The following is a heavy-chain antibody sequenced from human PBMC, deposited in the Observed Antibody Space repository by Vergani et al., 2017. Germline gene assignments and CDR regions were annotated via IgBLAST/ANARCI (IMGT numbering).Heavy chain of an antibody. CDR1: GASINNDFYY. D-gene: IGHD3-16*01. Sequence: QVQLQESGPGLVKPSQTLSLTCTVSGASINNDFYYWHWIRQPAGGKLEWIGRLYLGGSTDYNPSLRGRVSLFLDTSKNQFFLNLTSMTAADTALYFCVGTIWGRQSSDAYDSWGRGQRVTVSS. CDR2: LYLGGST. V-gene: IGHV4-61*02. CDR3: VGTIWGRQSSDAYDS. J-gene: IGHJ3*01.